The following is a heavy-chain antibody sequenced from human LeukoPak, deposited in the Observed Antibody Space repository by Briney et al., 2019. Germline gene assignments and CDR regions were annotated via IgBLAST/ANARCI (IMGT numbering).Heavy chain of an antibody. D-gene: IGHD3-3*01. V-gene: IGHV3-23*01. CDR1: GFTFSSYA. Sequence: GGSLRLSCAASGFTFSSYAMSWVRQAPGKGLEWVSAISGSGGSTYYADSVKGRFTISRDNSKNTLYLQMNSLRAEDTAVYYCAKGREYYDFWSGYYLDAFDIWGQGTMVTVSS. J-gene: IGHJ3*02. CDR3: AKGREYYDFWSGYYLDAFDI. CDR2: ISGSGGST.